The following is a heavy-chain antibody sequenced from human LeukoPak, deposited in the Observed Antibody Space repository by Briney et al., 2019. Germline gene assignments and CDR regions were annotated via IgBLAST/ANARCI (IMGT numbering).Heavy chain of an antibody. D-gene: IGHD4-17*01. J-gene: IGHJ4*02. Sequence: ASVKVSCKTSGYTFTSYYIHWVRQAPGQGLEWMGIINPSGGSTSYAQKFQGRVTMTRDTSTSTVYMYLSSLRSEDTAVYYCARDSLYGVVDYWGQGTLVTVSS. CDR1: GYTFTSYY. V-gene: IGHV1-46*01. CDR2: INPSGGST. CDR3: ARDSLYGVVDY.